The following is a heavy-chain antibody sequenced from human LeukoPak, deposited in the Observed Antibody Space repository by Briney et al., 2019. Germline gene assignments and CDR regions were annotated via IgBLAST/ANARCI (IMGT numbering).Heavy chain of an antibody. Sequence: PSETLSLTCAVYGGSFNAYYWSWVRQPPGKGLEWIGEISHSGSSNYNPSLKSRVTMSADMSKNQFSLKLTSVTAADTAVYFCARDHCSSTSCYNWFDPWGQGTLVTVSS. CDR2: ISHSGSS. CDR3: ARDHCSSTSCYNWFDP. CDR1: GGSFNAYY. J-gene: IGHJ5*02. V-gene: IGHV4-34*01. D-gene: IGHD2-2*01.